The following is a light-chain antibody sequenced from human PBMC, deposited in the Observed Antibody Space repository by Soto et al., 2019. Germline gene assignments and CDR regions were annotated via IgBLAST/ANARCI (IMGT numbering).Light chain of an antibody. CDR3: SAYTTSTSFIL. CDR1: SSDIGNYDF. J-gene: IGLJ2*01. CDR2: EVS. Sequence: QAVVTQPASVSGSPGQSITISCTGTSSDIGNYDFVSWYQQVPGTAPKAMIYEVSSRPSGVSNRFSGSKSGNTASLTISWLQAEDEAYYYCSAYTTSTSFILFGGGTKLTVL. V-gene: IGLV2-14*01.